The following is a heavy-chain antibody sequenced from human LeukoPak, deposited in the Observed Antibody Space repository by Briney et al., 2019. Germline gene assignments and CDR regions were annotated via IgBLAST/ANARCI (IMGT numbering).Heavy chain of an antibody. CDR3: APTYYYESSGHQ. CDR1: GSTLRSYS. J-gene: IGHJ4*02. V-gene: IGHV3-48*01. D-gene: IGHD3-22*01. Sequence: GGSLRLSCVASGSTLRSYSMNWVRQAPGKGLEWVSYISSGSSLIHYADSVRGRFTISRDNAKNSLYLQMNNLRVEDTAVYYCAPTYYYESSGHQGGQGTLVTVSA. CDR2: ISSGSSLI.